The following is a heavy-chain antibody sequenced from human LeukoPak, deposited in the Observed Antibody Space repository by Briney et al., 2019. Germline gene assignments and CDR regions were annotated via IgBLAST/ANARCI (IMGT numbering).Heavy chain of an antibody. CDR2: IYYSGST. CDR1: GGSISSYY. J-gene: IGHJ4*02. D-gene: IGHD1-1*01. CDR3: ARGNEGLVDY. Sequence: PSETLSLTCTVSGGSISSYYWSWIRQPPGKGLEWIGYIYYSGSTNYNPSLKSRATISVDTSKNQFSLKLSSVTAADTAVYYCARGNEGLVDYWGQGTLVTVSS. V-gene: IGHV4-59*01.